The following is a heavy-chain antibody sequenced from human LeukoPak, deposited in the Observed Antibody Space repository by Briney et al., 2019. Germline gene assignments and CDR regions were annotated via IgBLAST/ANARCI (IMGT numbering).Heavy chain of an antibody. V-gene: IGHV4-39*01. CDR3: ARTYYFDSSAYYSADAFDI. Sequence: SETLSLTCSVSGGSMSSPSFYWAWIRQPPGKGLEWIGNVYYSGSTYYNPSLQSRVTISVDTSKNQFSLKLTSVTAADTAVYYCARTYYFDSSAYYSADAFDIWGLGTMVTVSS. D-gene: IGHD3-22*01. CDR2: VYYSGST. J-gene: IGHJ3*02. CDR1: GGSMSSPSFY.